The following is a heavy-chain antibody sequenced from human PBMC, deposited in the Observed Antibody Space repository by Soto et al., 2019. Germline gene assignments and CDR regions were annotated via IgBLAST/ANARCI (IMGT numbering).Heavy chain of an antibody. CDR2: ISYDGSNQ. CDR1: GFTFDTYA. CDR3: TRGLLTDFFDY. J-gene: IGHJ4*02. D-gene: IGHD2-21*02. Sequence: GGSLRHSCASSGFTFDTYAMHWVRQAPGKGLEWVAVISYDGSNQFYAGSVKGRFTVSRDNSKNTLYLQVNSLRNDDTAVYYCTRGLLTDFFDYWGQGALVTVSS. V-gene: IGHV3-30-3*01.